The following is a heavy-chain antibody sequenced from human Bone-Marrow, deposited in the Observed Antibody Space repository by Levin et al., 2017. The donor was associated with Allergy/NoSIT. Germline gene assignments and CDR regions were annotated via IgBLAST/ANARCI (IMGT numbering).Heavy chain of an antibody. D-gene: IGHD3-3*01. V-gene: IGHV3-74*01. CDR2: INSDGSST. J-gene: IGHJ3*02. CDR1: GFTFSSYW. Sequence: GGSLRLSCAASGFTFSSYWMHWVRQAPGKGLVWVSRINSDGSSTSYADSVKGRFTISRDNAKNTLYLQMNSLRAEDTAVYYCARARPPPPQYDFWSGYYNDAFDIWGQGTMVTVSS. CDR3: ARARPPPPQYDFWSGYYNDAFDI.